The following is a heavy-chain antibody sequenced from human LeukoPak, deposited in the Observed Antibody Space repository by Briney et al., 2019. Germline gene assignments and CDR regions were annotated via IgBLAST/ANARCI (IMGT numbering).Heavy chain of an antibody. CDR1: GYTLTELS. J-gene: IGHJ3*02. V-gene: IGHV1-24*01. CDR2: FDPEDGET. D-gene: IGHD4-11*01. CDR3: ATSRDEGLPAWGAFDI. Sequence: ASVKVSCKVSGYTLTELSMHWVRQPPGKGLEWMGGFDPEDGETIYAQKFQGRVTMTEDTSTDTAYMELSSLRSEDTAVYYCATSRDEGLPAWGAFDIWGQGTMVTVSS.